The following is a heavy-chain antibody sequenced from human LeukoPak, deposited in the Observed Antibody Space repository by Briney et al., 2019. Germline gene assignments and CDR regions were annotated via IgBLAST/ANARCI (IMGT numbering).Heavy chain of an antibody. CDR2: IYTSGST. CDR3: AILGGGYGDYSLGYAFVI. J-gene: IGHJ3*02. D-gene: IGHD4-17*01. V-gene: IGHV4-4*07. CDR1: GGSISSYY. Sequence: SETLSLTCTVSGGSISSYYWSWIRQPAGKGLEWIGRIYTSGSTNYNPSLKSRVTMSVDTSKNQFSLKLSSVTAADTAVYYCAILGGGYGDYSLGYAFVIWGQGTMVTVSS.